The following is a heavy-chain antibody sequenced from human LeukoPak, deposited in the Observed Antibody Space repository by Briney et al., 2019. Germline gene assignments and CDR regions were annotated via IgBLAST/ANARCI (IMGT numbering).Heavy chain of an antibody. Sequence: PSETLSLTCAVSGGSISGRYRSWIRQPPGKRLEWIANWRYDGSPNYTPSLESRATISLDTSKNQFSLRLTSVTAADTAVYYCVVTQKWLAFDYWGQGILVTVSS. D-gene: IGHD6-19*01. CDR3: VVTQKWLAFDY. J-gene: IGHJ4*02. V-gene: IGHV4-59*08. CDR1: GGSISGRY. CDR2: WRYDGSP.